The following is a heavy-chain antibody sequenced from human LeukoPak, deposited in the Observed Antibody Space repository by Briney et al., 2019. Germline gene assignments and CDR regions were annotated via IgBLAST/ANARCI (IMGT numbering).Heavy chain of an antibody. D-gene: IGHD3-9*01. J-gene: IGHJ5*02. CDR1: GFTFSSYG. CDR2: ISRSSGSI. Sequence: GGSLRLSCAASGFTFSSYGMHWVRQAPGKGLEWVSGISRSSGSIGYADSVKGRFTISRDNAKNSLYLQMNSLRAEDTALYYCAKDHYGYFDWFIAPSWGQGTLVTVSS. CDR3: AKDHYGYFDWFIAPS. V-gene: IGHV3-9*01.